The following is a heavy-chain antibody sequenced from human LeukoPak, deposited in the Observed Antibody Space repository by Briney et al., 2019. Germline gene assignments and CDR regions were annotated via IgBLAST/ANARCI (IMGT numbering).Heavy chain of an antibody. CDR2: IYYSGST. J-gene: IGHJ6*03. D-gene: IGHD3-10*01. Sequence: PSETLSLTCTVSDDSISSGSYYWSWIRQPPGKGLEWIGYIYYSGSTNYNPSLKSRVTISVDTSKNQFSLKLSSVTAADTAVYYCARGGYGSGSYYNVLALYYYYYMDVWGKGTTVTVSS. V-gene: IGHV4-61*01. CDR3: ARGGYGSGSYYNVLALYYYYYMDV. CDR1: DDSISSGSYY.